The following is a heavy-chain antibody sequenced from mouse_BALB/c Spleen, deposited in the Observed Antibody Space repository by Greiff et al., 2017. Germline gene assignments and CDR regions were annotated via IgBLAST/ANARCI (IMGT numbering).Heavy chain of an antibody. V-gene: IGHV14-3*02. J-gene: IGHJ2*01. CDR2: IDPANGNT. CDR3: ARRLLRSYFDY. Sequence: EVKLQESGAELVKPGASVKLSCTASGFNIKDTYMHWVKQRPEQGLEWIGRIDPANGNTKYDPKFQGKATITADTSSNTAYLQLSSLTSEDTAVYYCARRLLRSYFDYWGQGTTLTVSS. CDR1: GFNIKDTY. D-gene: IGHD1-1*01.